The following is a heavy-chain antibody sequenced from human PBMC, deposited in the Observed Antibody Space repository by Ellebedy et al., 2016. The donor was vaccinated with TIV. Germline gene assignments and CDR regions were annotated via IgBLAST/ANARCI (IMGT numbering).Heavy chain of an antibody. CDR2: VSGSGGGT. D-gene: IGHD1-7*01. Sequence: GESLKISCAASGFNFTTYAMSWVRQAPGKGLEWVSAVSGSGGGTYYAGSVKGRFTISRDNSKNKLYLQMNSLRPEDTAVYYCAKGKGGTTTPLHYFDYWGQGTLVILSS. J-gene: IGHJ4*02. CDR3: AKGKGGTTTPLHYFDY. CDR1: GFNFTTYA. V-gene: IGHV3-23*01.